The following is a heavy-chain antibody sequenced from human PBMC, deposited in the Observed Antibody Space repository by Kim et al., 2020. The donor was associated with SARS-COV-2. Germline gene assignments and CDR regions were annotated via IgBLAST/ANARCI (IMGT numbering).Heavy chain of an antibody. Sequence: YEQKCQGQVTMTRDTSPSTVSMGLRSLRSEDTAVYYCATTTAILWFVFDYWGQGTLVTVSS. D-gene: IGHD2-21*01. V-gene: IGHV1-46*01. J-gene: IGHJ4*02. CDR3: ATTTAILWFVFDY.